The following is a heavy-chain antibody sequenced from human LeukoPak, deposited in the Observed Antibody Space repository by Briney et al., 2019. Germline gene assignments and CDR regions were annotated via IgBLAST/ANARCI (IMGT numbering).Heavy chain of an antibody. CDR2: MNPNSGNT. Sequence: GASVMVSCKASGYTFTSHDINWVRQATGQGREWMGWMNPNSGNTGYAQKFQGRVIMTRDTAINTAYMELHSLRSEDTAVYYCARGYSPYLKTTGNDYWGQGTLVTVSS. CDR1: GYTFTSHD. V-gene: IGHV1-8*01. CDR3: ARGYSPYLKTTGNDY. J-gene: IGHJ4*02. D-gene: IGHD1-1*01.